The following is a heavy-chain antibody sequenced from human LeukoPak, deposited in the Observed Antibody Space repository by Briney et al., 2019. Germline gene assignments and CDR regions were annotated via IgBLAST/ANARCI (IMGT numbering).Heavy chain of an antibody. V-gene: IGHV3-33*01. Sequence: GTSLRLSCAASGFTFRNYGMNWVRQAPGKGLEWVALIWYDGSRDYYVDFVKGRFTVSRDNSKNTLYLQMKSLRAEDTAVYYCATVRGSDWYMDYWGQGTLVTVSS. CDR3: ATVRGSDWYMDY. D-gene: IGHD6-19*01. J-gene: IGHJ4*02. CDR1: GFTFRNYG. CDR2: IWYDGSRD.